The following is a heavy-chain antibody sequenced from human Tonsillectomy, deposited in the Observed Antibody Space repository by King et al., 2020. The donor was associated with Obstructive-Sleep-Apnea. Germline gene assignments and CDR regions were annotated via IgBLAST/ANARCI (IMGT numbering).Heavy chain of an antibody. J-gene: IGHJ4*02. CDR2: IYYSGGT. Sequence: QLQESGPGLVKSSETLSLTCTVSRGSISSYYWSWIRQPPGKGLEWIGYIYYSGGTNYNPSLKSRVTISVDTSKNQFSLKLSTVTAADTAVYYCVRRARGPTTYYFDYWGQGTLVTVSS. CDR1: RGSISSYY. V-gene: IGHV4-59*08. CDR3: VRRARGPTTYYFDY. D-gene: IGHD3-10*01.